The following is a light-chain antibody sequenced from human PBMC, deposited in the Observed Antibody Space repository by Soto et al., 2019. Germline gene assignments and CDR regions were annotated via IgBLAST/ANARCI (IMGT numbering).Light chain of an antibody. CDR1: QSISSW. Sequence: DIQVTQSASTLSASVGDRVTITCRANQSISSWLAWYQQKPGKAPKLLIYDASTFESGVPSRFSGSGSGTKFTLTISSLQPDDFATYYCQHYNAYSGTFGQGTKVDIK. CDR3: QHYNAYSGT. V-gene: IGKV1-5*01. CDR2: DAS. J-gene: IGKJ1*01.